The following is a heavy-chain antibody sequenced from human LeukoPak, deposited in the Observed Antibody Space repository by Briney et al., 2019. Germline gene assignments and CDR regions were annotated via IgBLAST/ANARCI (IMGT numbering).Heavy chain of an antibody. CDR3: ARDYDSSGYRVVDY. V-gene: IGHV1-18*01. CDR1: GYTFTSYG. CDR2: ISAYNGNT. J-gene: IGHJ4*02. D-gene: IGHD3-22*01. Sequence: ASVKVSCKASGYTFTSYGISWVRQAPGQGLEWMGWISAYNGNTNYAQKFQGRVTMTRDTSISTAYMELSRLRSDDTAVYYCARDYDSSGYRVVDYWGQGTLVTVSS.